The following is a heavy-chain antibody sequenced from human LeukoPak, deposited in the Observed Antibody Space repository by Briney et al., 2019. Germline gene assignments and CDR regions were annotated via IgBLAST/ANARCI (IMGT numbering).Heavy chain of an antibody. J-gene: IGHJ4*02. CDR2: IIPIFGTA. V-gene: IGHV1-69*13. CDR3: ARDLGYYDSSGYYYNYFDY. CDR1: GGTFSSYA. Sequence: ASVTVSCKASGGTFSSYAISWVRQAPGQGLEWMGGIIPIFGTANYAQKFQGRVTITADESTSTAYMELSSLRSEDTAVYYCARDLGYYDSSGYYYNYFDYWGQGTLVTVSS. D-gene: IGHD3-22*01.